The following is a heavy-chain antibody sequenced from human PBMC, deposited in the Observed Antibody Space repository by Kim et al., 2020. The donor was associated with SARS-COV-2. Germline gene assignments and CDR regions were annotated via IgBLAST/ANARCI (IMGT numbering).Heavy chain of an antibody. Sequence: STKYNPSLKTRVTISVDTSKNQFSLKLSSVTAADTAVNYCARNHWNYFDYWGQGTLVTVSS. V-gene: IGHV4-34*01. CDR3: ARNHWNYFDY. D-gene: IGHD1-1*01. CDR2: ST. J-gene: IGHJ4*02.